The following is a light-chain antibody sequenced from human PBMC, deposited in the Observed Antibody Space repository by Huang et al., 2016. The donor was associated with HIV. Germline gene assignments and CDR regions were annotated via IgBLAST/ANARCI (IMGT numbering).Light chain of an antibody. J-gene: IGKJ3*01. CDR3: QQYGTSRIFT. Sequence: EIVLTQSPGTLSLSPGERATLSCRASQSVSSRYLAWYQQKPGQAPRLLIYGASYRAPDIPDRFSGSGSGTDFTLTISRLEPEDLAVYYCQQYGTSRIFTFGPGTRVDIK. CDR2: GAS. CDR1: QSVSSRY. V-gene: IGKV3-20*01.